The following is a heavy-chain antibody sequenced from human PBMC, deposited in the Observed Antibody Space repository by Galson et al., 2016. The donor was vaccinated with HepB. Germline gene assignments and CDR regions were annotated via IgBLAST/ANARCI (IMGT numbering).Heavy chain of an antibody. CDR1: GFRFDTYT. Sequence: SLRLSCAASGFRFDTYTMHWVRQAPGKGLEWVAVISFAGTNEHYADSVKGRFTISRDNSKNTLFLEVNSLTTEDTAVYYCARQVRVRLVPAGRDYYYYGLDVWGQGTTVTVSS. J-gene: IGHJ6*02. CDR2: ISFAGTNE. CDR3: ARQVRVRLVPAGRDYYYYGLDV. V-gene: IGHV3-30-3*01. D-gene: IGHD2-2*01.